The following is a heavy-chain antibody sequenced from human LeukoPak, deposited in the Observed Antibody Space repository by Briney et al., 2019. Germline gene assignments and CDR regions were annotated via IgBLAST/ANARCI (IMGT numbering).Heavy chain of an antibody. V-gene: IGHV3-74*01. Sequence: GGSLRLSCAASGFTFSSYWMHWFRQAPGKGLVWVSRINSDGSSTSYADSVKGRFTISRDNAKNTLYLQMNSLRVEDTAVYYCASDYCSSTSCFPFYWGQGTLVTVSS. J-gene: IGHJ4*02. D-gene: IGHD2-2*01. CDR2: INSDGSST. CDR1: GFTFSSYW. CDR3: ASDYCSSTSCFPFY.